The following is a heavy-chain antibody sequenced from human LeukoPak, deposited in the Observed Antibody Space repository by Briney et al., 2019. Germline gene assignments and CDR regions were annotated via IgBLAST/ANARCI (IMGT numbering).Heavy chain of an antibody. D-gene: IGHD1-7*01. CDR3: ARKNWNYGVHYYYYMDV. J-gene: IGHJ6*03. CDR1: GYTFTGYY. V-gene: IGHV1-2*06. CDR2: INPNSGGT. Sequence: GASVKVSCKASGYTFTGYYMHWVRQAPGQGLEWMGRINPNSGGTNYAQKFQGRVTMTRDTSISTAHMELSRLRSDDTAVYYCARKNWNYGVHYYYYMDVWGKGTTVTVSS.